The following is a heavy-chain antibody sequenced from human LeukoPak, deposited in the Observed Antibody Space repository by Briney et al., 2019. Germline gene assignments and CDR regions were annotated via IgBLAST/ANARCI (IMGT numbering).Heavy chain of an antibody. CDR3: ARLRPTYSGYGPIDY. J-gene: IGHJ4*02. CDR2: INHSGST. Sequence: PSETLSLTCAVYGGSFSGYYWSWIRQPPGKGLEWIGEINHSGSTNYNPSLKSRVTISVDTSKNQFSLKLSSVTAADTAVYYCARLRPTYSGYGPIDYWGQGTLVTVSS. D-gene: IGHD5-12*01. CDR1: GGSFSGYY. V-gene: IGHV4-34*01.